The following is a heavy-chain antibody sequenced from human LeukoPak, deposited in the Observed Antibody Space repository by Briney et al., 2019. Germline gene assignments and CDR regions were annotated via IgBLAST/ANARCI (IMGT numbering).Heavy chain of an antibody. CDR3: AKRVGSYYFDS. D-gene: IGHD3-10*01. Sequence: PGGSLRLSCSASGFTFSSYAMHWVRQAPGKGLEYVSGISSSGGSTYYADSVKGRFTISRDNSKNTLYLQMNSLRAEDTALYYCAKRVGSYYFDSWGQGTLVTVSS. CDR1: GFTFSSYA. V-gene: IGHV3-64*04. CDR2: ISSSGGST. J-gene: IGHJ4*02.